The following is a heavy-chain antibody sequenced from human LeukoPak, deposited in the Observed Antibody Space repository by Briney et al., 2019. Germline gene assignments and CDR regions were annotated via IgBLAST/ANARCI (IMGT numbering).Heavy chain of an antibody. Sequence: GGSLRLSCAASGFTFSSYAMSWVRQTPGKGLEWVSGITGSGGSTYYADSVKGRFTISRDNSKNTLYLQMNNLRAEDTAVYYCAKDPPHPYDYLWGSFDYWGQGTLVTVSS. CDR3: AKDPPHPYDYLWGSFDY. CDR2: ITGSGGST. D-gene: IGHD3-16*01. CDR1: GFTFSSYA. J-gene: IGHJ4*02. V-gene: IGHV3-23*01.